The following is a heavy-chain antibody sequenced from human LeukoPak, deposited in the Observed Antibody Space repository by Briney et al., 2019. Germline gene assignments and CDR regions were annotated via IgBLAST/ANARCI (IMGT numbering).Heavy chain of an antibody. CDR2: IIPIFGTA. J-gene: IGHJ4*02. D-gene: IGHD6-13*01. CDR3: ARGRWQQRTAHSFDY. CDR1: GGTFSSYA. Sequence: SVKVSCKASGGTFSSYAISWVRQAPGQGLEWMGGIIPIFGTANYAQKFQGRVTMTRDTSTSTVYMELSSLRSEDTAVYYCARGRWQQRTAHSFDYWGQGTLVTVSS. V-gene: IGHV1-69*05.